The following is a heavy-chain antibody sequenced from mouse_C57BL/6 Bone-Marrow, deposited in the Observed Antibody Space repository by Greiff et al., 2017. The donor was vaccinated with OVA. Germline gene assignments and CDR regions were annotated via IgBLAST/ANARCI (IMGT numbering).Heavy chain of an antibody. CDR2: ISNGGGST. CDR1: GFTFSDYY. Sequence: EVQLVESGGGLVQPGGSLKLSCAASGFTFSDYYMYWVRQTPEKRLEWVAYISNGGGSTYYPDTVKGRFTISRDNAKNTLYLQMSRLKSEDTAMYYCARPRQGWFAYWGQGTLVTVSA. D-gene: IGHD2-12*01. CDR3: ARPRQGWFAY. V-gene: IGHV5-12*01. J-gene: IGHJ3*01.